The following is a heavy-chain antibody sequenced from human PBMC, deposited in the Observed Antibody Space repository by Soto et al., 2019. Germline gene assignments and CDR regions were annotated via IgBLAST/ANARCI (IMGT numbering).Heavy chain of an antibody. CDR2: IYYSGRT. CDR3: AMQRTTVVTQAYFDH. D-gene: IGHD2-21*02. J-gene: IGHJ4*02. CDR1: GESISSSSYY. Sequence: SETLSLTCIVSGESISSSSYYWGWIRQPPGKGLEWIGSIYYSGRTYYNPSFKSRDTISIDTSKNQFSLKLSSVTATDTSVYYCAMQRTTVVTQAYFDHWGQGALVSVSS. V-gene: IGHV4-39*01.